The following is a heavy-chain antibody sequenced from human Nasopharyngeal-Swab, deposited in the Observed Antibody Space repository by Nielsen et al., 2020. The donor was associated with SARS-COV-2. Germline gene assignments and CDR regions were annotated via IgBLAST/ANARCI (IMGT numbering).Heavy chain of an antibody. CDR2: VYAGGST. CDR1: GIFVSGNY. Sequence: GGSLRLSCAASGIFVSGNYMNWVRQAPGMGLEWVSVVYAGGSTFYADSVKGRFTISRDNSKNNLYLQMNNLRPEDTAMYYCASPVFGVVSDAFDLWGQGTMVTVSS. D-gene: IGHD3-3*01. V-gene: IGHV3-53*01. J-gene: IGHJ3*01. CDR3: ASPVFGVVSDAFDL.